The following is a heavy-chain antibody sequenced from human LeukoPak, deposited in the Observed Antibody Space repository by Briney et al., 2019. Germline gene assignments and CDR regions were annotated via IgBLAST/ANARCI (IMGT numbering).Heavy chain of an antibody. CDR3: AHSTTYDYGDYYFDY. D-gene: IGHD4-17*01. V-gene: IGHV2-5*08. J-gene: IGHJ4*02. CDR1: GGSISSYYW. Sequence: TLSLTCTVSGGSISSYYWSWIRQPPGKALEWLALIYWDDDKHYSPSLKSRLTITKDTSKNQVVLTMTNMHPVDTATYYCAHSTTYDYGDYYFDYWGQGALVTVSS. CDR2: IYWDDDK.